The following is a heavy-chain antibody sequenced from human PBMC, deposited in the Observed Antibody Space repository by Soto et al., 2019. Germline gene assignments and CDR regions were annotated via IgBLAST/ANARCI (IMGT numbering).Heavy chain of an antibody. V-gene: IGHV4-59*01. CDR1: GGSISSYY. CDR3: AREITMVRGVMNHYGMDV. J-gene: IGHJ6*02. D-gene: IGHD3-10*01. CDR2: IYYSGST. Sequence: SETLSLTCTVSGGSISSYYWSWIRQPPGKGLEWIGYIYYSGSTNYNPSLKSRVTISVDTSKNQFSLKLSSVNAADTAVYYCAREITMVRGVMNHYGMDVWGQGTTVTVS.